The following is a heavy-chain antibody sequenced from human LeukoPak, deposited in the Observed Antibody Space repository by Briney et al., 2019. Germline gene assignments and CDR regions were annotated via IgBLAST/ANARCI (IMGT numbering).Heavy chain of an antibody. CDR2: ISGSGGST. Sequence: GRSLRLSCAASGFTFSSYAMSWVRQAPGKGLEWVSAISGSGGSTYYADSVKGRFTISRDNAKNSLFLQMNSLRAEDTAVYYCARKGAYSNYVLNVWGQGTTVTVCS. V-gene: IGHV3-23*01. CDR1: GFTFSSYA. D-gene: IGHD4-11*01. J-gene: IGHJ6*02. CDR3: ARKGAYSNYVLNV.